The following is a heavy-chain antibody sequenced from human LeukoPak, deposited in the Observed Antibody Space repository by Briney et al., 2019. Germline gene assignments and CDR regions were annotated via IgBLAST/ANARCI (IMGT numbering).Heavy chain of an antibody. CDR1: GFTFSSYG. CDR2: ISYDGSNK. V-gene: IGHV3-30*18. D-gene: IGHD3-10*01. J-gene: IGHJ4*02. Sequence: PGGSLRLSCAASGFTFSSYGMHWVRQAPGKGLEWVAVISYDGSNKYYADSVKGRFTISRDNSKNTLYLQMNSLRAEDTAVYYCAKDSDPWRYYGSGSYSPFDYWGQGTLVTVSS. CDR3: AKDSDPWRYYGSGSYSPFDY.